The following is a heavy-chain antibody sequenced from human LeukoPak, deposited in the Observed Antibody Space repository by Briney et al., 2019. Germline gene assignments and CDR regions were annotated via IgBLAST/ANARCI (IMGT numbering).Heavy chain of an antibody. D-gene: IGHD5-24*01. V-gene: IGHV1-46*01. J-gene: IGHJ5*02. CDR1: GYTFTSYY. CDR3: ARGVTEMATPDDP. Sequence: GASVKVSCKASGYTFTSYYMHWVRQAPGQGLEWMGIINPSGGSTSYAQKSQGRVTMTRDTSTSTVYMELSSPRSEDTAVYYCARGVTEMATPDDPWGQGTLVTVSS. CDR2: INPSGGST.